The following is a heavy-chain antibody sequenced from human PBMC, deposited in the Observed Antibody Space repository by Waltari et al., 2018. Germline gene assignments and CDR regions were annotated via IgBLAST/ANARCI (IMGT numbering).Heavy chain of an antibody. Sequence: QLQLQESGPGLVKPSETLSLTCTVSGGSISSSSYSWGWIRQPPGKGLVWIGSIYYSWCTYYNPSRKSRVTISVDTSKNQFSLKLSSVTAADTAVYYCASGPYSSSWYGRFDYWGQGTLVTVSS. J-gene: IGHJ4*02. CDR3: ASGPYSSSWYGRFDY. D-gene: IGHD6-13*01. CDR2: IYYSWCT. V-gene: IGHV4-39*01. CDR1: GGSISSSSYS.